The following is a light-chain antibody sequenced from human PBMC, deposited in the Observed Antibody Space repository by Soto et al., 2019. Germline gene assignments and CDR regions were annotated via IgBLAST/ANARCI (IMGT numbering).Light chain of an antibody. CDR2: GAS. Sequence: EIVLTQSPGSLSLSPGERATLSCRASQSVSSSYLAWYQQKPGQAPRLLIYGASNRATGIPDRFSGSGSGTDFTLTISRLEPDDFAVYYCQQYGSSPPWTCGQGTKVEIK. CDR1: QSVSSSY. V-gene: IGKV3-20*01. J-gene: IGKJ1*01. CDR3: QQYGSSPPWT.